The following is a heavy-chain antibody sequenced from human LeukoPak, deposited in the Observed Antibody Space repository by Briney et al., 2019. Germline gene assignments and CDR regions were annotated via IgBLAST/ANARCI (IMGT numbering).Heavy chain of an antibody. CDR1: GFTFSAYA. V-gene: IGHV3-48*01. J-gene: IGHJ4*02. D-gene: IGHD4-17*01. CDR2: ISSSSNTI. Sequence: PGGSLRLSCAVSGFTFSAYAMSWVRQAPGKGLEWVSYISSSSNTIDYADSVKGRFTMSRDNAKNSLYLLMNSLRGEDTAVYYCAREREHDYGTDYWGQGTLVTVSS. CDR3: AREREHDYGTDY.